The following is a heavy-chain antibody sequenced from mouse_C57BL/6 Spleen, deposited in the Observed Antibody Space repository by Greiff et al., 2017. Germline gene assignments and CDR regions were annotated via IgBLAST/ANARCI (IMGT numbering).Heavy chain of an antibody. D-gene: IGHD2-4*01. Sequence: QVQLKESGAELVRPGASVTLSCKASGYTFTDYEMHWVKQTPVHGLEWIGAIDSETGGTAYNQKFKGKAILTADKSSSTAYMELRSLTSEDSAVYYCTRGYDYDREDYWGQGTTLTVSS. J-gene: IGHJ2*01. CDR1: GYTFTDYE. CDR3: TRGYDYDREDY. CDR2: IDSETGGT. V-gene: IGHV1-15*01.